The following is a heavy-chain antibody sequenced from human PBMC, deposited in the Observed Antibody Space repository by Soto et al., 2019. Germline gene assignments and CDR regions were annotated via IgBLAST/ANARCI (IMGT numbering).Heavy chain of an antibody. CDR3: AWRVFRGALDY. CDR1: GYTFTDYY. CDR2: INPNTGGT. V-gene: IGHV1-2*02. Sequence: QVHLVQSGGEVKKPGASVKVSCKASGYTFTDYYIHWVRQAPGQGLEWMGWINPNTGGTSFAQKFLGGVTMTRDTSISTVYMELTTLKFDDTAMYFCAWRVFRGALDYWGQGTLVTVSS. D-gene: IGHD3-3*01. J-gene: IGHJ4*02.